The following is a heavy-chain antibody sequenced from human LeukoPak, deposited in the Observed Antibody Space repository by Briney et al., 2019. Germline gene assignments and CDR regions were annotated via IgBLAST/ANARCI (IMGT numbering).Heavy chain of an antibody. Sequence: ASVKVSCMASGYTFVKYYILWVRQAPGPALQKMGRINPKNGDTHYTQQFQDRVTMTSDTSISTLYMELSRLKSDDTAIYYCARSGSYFDSWGQGTLVSVSS. CDR1: GYTFVKYY. CDR2: INPKNGDT. CDR3: ARSGSYFDS. V-gene: IGHV1-2*02. J-gene: IGHJ4*02. D-gene: IGHD5-12*01.